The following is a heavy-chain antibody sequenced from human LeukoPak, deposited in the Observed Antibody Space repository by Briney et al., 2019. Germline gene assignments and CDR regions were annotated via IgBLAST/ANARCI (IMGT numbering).Heavy chain of an antibody. J-gene: IGHJ4*02. CDR3: AILTTHSSSSQFDY. CDR1: GFTFSRYA. D-gene: IGHD6-6*01. Sequence: GGSLRLSCAASGFTFSRYAMSWVRQGPGKGLGWVSAISGSGTITYYADSVKGRFTISRDNSKDTLYLQMNSLRAEDTAIYFCAILTTHSSSSQFDYWGQGTLVTVPS. CDR2: ISGSGTIT. V-gene: IGHV3-23*01.